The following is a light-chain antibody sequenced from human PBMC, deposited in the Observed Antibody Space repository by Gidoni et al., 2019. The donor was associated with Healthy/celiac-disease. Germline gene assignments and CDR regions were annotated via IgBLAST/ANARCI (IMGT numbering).Light chain of an antibody. V-gene: IGKV1-27*01. J-gene: IGKJ1*01. CDR2: AAS. CDR1: QSNSNY. CDR3: QKYNSAQWT. Sequence: DIQLTQSPSSLSASVGDSVTITGRASQSNSNYLAWYQQKPGKVPKILSYAASTLQSGVPSRFSGSGSGTDFTLTSSSRQPEDVATYYCQKYNSAQWTFGQGTKVEIK.